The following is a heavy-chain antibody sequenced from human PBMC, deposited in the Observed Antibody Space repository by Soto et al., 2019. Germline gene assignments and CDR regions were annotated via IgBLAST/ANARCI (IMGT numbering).Heavy chain of an antibody. CDR1: GFSLTTSGVG. CDR3: AHRVLRTLLGLVTTTAIYFDF. V-gene: IGHV2-5*02. J-gene: IGHJ4*01. Sequence: QITLNESGPTPVKPRQPLTLTCTFSGFSLTTSGVGVGWIRQSPGKAPEWLALIYWDDDKRYSPSLKGRLTITKDTAKHQVVLTMADLDPADTATYYCAHRVLRTLLGLVTTTAIYFDFWGHGTPVAVSS. D-gene: IGHD3-3*01. CDR2: IYWDDDK.